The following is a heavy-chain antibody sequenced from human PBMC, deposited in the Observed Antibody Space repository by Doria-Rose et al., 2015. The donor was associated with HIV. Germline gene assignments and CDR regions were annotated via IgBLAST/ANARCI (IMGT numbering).Heavy chain of an antibody. CDR2: IFYTGST. D-gene: IGHD1-26*01. CDR3: ARVLSGTYDY. J-gene: IGHJ4*02. CDR1: GGSISHYY. V-gene: IGHV4-59*01. Sequence: QVQLVQSGPGLVKPSETLSLTCSVSGGSISHYYWSWIRQPPGKGLEYIGDIFYTGSTNYSPSLKSRVSISIDMSKNKFSLRLSSVTAADTAVYYCARVLSGTYDYWGQGTLVTVSS.